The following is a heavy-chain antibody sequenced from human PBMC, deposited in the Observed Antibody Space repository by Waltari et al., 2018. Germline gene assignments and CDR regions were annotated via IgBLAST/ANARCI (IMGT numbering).Heavy chain of an antibody. CDR3: ARAYSSSSWVAY. Sequence: QVQLQESGPGLVKPSETLSLTCTVSGGSISSHYWSWIRQPPGKGLEWIGYIYYSGSTNYNPALKSRVTISVDTSKNQFSLKLSSVTAADTAVYYCARAYSSSSWVAYWGQGTLVTVSS. J-gene: IGHJ4*02. CDR2: IYYSGST. CDR1: GGSISSHY. D-gene: IGHD6-6*01. V-gene: IGHV4-59*11.